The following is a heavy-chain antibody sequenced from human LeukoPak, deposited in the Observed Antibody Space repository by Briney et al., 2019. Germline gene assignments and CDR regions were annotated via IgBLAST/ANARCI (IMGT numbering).Heavy chain of an antibody. Sequence: SETLSLTCTVSGGSISRHYWSWVRQSPGEGLEWVGYIFYSGNTNYNPSLKSRVTISLDTSKNQFSLRLTSVTAAGTAVYYCARGVTFGSTFEIWGQGTMVTVSS. V-gene: IGHV4-59*11. CDR1: GGSISRHY. D-gene: IGHD3/OR15-3a*01. CDR2: IFYSGNT. J-gene: IGHJ3*02. CDR3: ARGVTFGSTFEI.